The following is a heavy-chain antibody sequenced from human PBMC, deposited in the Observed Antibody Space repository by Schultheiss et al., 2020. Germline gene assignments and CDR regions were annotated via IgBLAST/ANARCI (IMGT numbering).Heavy chain of an antibody. CDR2: TVGSGGRT. V-gene: IGHV3-23*01. J-gene: IGHJ3*02. CDR1: GFTFTFYA. Sequence: GGSLRLSCAASGFTFTFYAMSWVRQAPGKGLEWVSATVGSGGRTYYADSVKGRFTISRDNSKNTLYLQMNSLRAEDTAVYYCARGRGSYADDAFDIWGQGTTVTVSS. CDR3: ARGRGSYADDAFDI. D-gene: IGHD1-26*01.